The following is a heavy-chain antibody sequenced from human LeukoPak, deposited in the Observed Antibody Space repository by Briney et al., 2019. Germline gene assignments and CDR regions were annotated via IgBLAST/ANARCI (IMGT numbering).Heavy chain of an antibody. Sequence: PGGSLRLSCAASGFSFDDYAMHWVRQAPGRGLEWVSGISWNRRSIGYADSVKGRFTISRDNAKNSLYLQMNSLRAEDTALYYCRASEGAFDYWGRGTLVTVSS. CDR2: ISWNRRSI. CDR1: GFSFDDYA. V-gene: IGHV3-9*01. CDR3: RASEGAFDY. J-gene: IGHJ4*02.